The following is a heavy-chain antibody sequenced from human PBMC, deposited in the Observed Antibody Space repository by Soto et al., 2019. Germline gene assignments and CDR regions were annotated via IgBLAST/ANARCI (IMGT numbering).Heavy chain of an antibody. D-gene: IGHD2-15*01. CDR1: GFTFSSYG. Sequence: QVQLVESGGGVVQPGRSLRLSCAASGFTFSSYGMHWVRQAPGKGLEWVAVISYDGSNKYYADSVKGRFTISRDNSKNTLYLQMNSLRAEDTAVYYCAKDGYCSGGSCYFSYFDYWGQGTLVTVSS. CDR2: ISYDGSNK. J-gene: IGHJ4*02. CDR3: AKDGYCSGGSCYFSYFDY. V-gene: IGHV3-30*18.